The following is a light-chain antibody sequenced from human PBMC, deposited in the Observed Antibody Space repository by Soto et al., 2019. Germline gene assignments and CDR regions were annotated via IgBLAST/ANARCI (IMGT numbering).Light chain of an antibody. J-gene: IGKJ1*01. Sequence: DIQMTQSPSTLSASVGDRVTITCRASQSISSWLAWYQQKPGKAPKLLNYKASSLESGVPSRFGGSASGKEFTLTISSLQHDDFATYYCQQYNSLWTFGQGTKVEIK. CDR2: KAS. CDR1: QSISSW. CDR3: QQYNSLWT. V-gene: IGKV1-5*03.